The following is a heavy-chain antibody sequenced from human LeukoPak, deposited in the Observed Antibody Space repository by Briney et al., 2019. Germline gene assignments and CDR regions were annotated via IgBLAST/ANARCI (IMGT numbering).Heavy chain of an antibody. V-gene: IGHV4-39*07. Sequence: SETLSLTCTVSGGSTSSSSYYWGWIRQPPGKGLEWIGSIYYSGSTYYNPSLKSRVTISVDTSKNQFSLKLSSVTAADTAVYYCARDPYPRAADFDWLPPFYWGQGTLVTVSS. J-gene: IGHJ4*02. D-gene: IGHD3-9*01. CDR3: ARDPYPRAADFDWLPPFY. CDR2: IYYSGST. CDR1: GGSTSSSSYY.